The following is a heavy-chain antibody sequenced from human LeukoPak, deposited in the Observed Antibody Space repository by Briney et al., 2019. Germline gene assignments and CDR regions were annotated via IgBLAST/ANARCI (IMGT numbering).Heavy chain of an antibody. CDR2: INPNSGNT. J-gene: IGHJ4*02. D-gene: IGHD2-2*01. Sequence: ASVKLSCKASGYTFTGYYMHWVRQAPGQGLEWMGWINPNSGNTGYAQKFQGRVTMTRNTSISTAYMELSSLRSEDTAVYYCARGGLVVPAAPDYWGQGTLVTVSS. CDR1: GYTFTGYY. V-gene: IGHV1-8*02. CDR3: ARGGLVVPAAPDY.